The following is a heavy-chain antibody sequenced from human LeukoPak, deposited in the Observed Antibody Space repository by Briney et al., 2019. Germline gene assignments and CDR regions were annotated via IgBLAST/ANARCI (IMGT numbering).Heavy chain of an antibody. V-gene: IGHV4-39*01. CDR3: ARKAPKGMDV. J-gene: IGHJ6*02. CDR2: IYYSGST. CDR1: GGSISSSSYY. Sequence: SETLSLTCTVSGGSISSSSYYWGWIRQPPGKGLEWIGSIYYSGSTYYNPSLKSRVTISVDTSKNQFSLKLSSVTAADTAVYYCARKAPKGMDVWGQGTTVTVSS.